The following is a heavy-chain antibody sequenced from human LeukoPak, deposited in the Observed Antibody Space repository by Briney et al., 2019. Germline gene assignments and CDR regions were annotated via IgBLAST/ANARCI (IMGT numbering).Heavy chain of an antibody. CDR2: IRSSGSTK. CDR3: ARERSSGWAGRLSDY. D-gene: IGHD6-19*01. Sequence: GGSLRLSCAASGFTFSDYYMSWIRQAPGKGLEWVSYIRSSGSTKYYADSVKGRFTISRDNAKNSLYLQMNSLRAEDTAVYDCARERSSGWAGRLSDYWGQGTLVTVSS. V-gene: IGHV3-11*01. J-gene: IGHJ4*02. CDR1: GFTFSDYY.